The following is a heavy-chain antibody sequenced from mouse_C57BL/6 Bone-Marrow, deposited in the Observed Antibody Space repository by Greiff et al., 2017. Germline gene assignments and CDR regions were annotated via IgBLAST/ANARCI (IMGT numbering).Heavy chain of an antibody. V-gene: IGHV10-3*01. CDR1: GFTFNTYA. D-gene: IGHD2-1*01. CDR3: VREATLGRGVAMDY. J-gene: IGHJ4*01. CDR2: IRSKSSNYAT. Sequence: EVQLVEPGGGLVQPKGSLKLSCAASGFTFNTYAMHWVRQAPGKGLEWVARIRSKSSNYATYYADSVKDRFTISRDDSQSMLYLQMNNLKTEDTAMYYCVREATLGRGVAMDYWGQGTSVTVSS.